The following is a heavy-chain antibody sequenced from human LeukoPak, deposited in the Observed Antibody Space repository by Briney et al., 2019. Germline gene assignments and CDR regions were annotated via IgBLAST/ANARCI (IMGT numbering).Heavy chain of an antibody. CDR2: IYPRDGST. J-gene: IGHJ4*02. V-gene: IGHV1-46*01. CDR3: ARDQEGFDY. Sequence: VASVKVSCTASGYTFTSNYIHWVRQAPGQGLEWMGMIYPRDGSTSYAQKFQGRVTVTRDTSTSTAHMELSGLRSEDTAVYYCARDQEGFDYWGQGTLVTVSS. CDR1: GYTFTSNY.